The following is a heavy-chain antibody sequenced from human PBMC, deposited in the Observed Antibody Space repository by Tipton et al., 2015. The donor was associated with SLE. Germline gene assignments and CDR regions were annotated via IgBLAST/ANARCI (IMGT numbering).Heavy chain of an antibody. CDR1: GESISGYY. J-gene: IGHJ3*02. D-gene: IGHD5-24*01. Sequence: TLSLTCAVYGESISGYYWSWIRQPPGKGLEWIGEINHSGSTNYNPSLKSRVTISVDTSKNQFSLKLSSVTAADTAVYYCARRPTQFDAFDIWGQGTMVTVSS. CDR2: INHSGST. CDR3: ARRPTQFDAFDI. V-gene: IGHV4-34*01.